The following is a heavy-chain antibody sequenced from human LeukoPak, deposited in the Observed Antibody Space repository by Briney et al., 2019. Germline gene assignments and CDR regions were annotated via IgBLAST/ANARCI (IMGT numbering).Heavy chain of an antibody. V-gene: IGHV1-46*01. D-gene: IGHD4-17*01. J-gene: IGHJ4*02. CDR3: ARDHVMTMVTTPYYFDY. CDR2: INPSGGST. Sequence: ASVKVSCKASGYTCSSYYMHWVRQAPGQGLEWMGIINPSGGSTTYAQKFQGRVTMTRDTSTNIVYMELSSLSSDETAVYYCARDHVMTMVTTPYYFDYWGQGTLVTVSS. CDR1: GYTCSSYY.